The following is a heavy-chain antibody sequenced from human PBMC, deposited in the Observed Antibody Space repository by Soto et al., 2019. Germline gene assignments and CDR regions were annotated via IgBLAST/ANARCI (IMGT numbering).Heavy chain of an antibody. D-gene: IGHD1-26*01. J-gene: IGHJ4*02. CDR1: GFTFSDHY. V-gene: IGHV3-72*01. CDR2: TRNKVNSYST. CDR3: ASSGSYRPFDF. Sequence: GGSLRLSCATSGFTFSDHYIDWVRQAPGKGLEWVGRTRNKVNSYSTEYAASVKGRFTISRDDSKDSLYLQMNSLKSEDSAVYFCASSGSYRPFDFWGQGALVTVSS.